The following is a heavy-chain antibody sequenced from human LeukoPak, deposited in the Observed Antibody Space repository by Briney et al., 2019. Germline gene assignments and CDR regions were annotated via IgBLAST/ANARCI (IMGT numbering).Heavy chain of an antibody. CDR2: IKQDGSEK. Sequence: GGSLRLSCAASGFSLSSHWMSWVRQAPGKGLEWVANIKQDGSEKNYVDSVKGRFTISRDNAKNSLYLKMNSLRAEDTAVYYCSRHIVVVSYYYYMDVWGKGTTVTVSS. CDR1: GFSLSSHW. D-gene: IGHD2-2*01. CDR3: SRHIVVVSYYYYMDV. V-gene: IGHV3-7*01. J-gene: IGHJ6*03.